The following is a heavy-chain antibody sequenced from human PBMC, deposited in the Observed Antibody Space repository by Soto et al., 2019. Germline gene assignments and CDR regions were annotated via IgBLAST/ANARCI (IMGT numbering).Heavy chain of an antibody. V-gene: IGHV3-74*01. D-gene: IGHD3-22*01. CDR2: IKSDGSST. Sequence: GGSLRLSCAASGFSFSNYWMHWVRQAPGKGLVRVSRIKSDGSSTNYADSVKGRFSISRDNAKNTLYLQMNSLRAEDTAVYYCARGQXRRYNSGGYYYDWYFDLWGRGTLVTVSS. J-gene: IGHJ2*01. CDR1: GFSFSNYW. CDR3: ARGQXRRYNSGGYYYDWYFDL.